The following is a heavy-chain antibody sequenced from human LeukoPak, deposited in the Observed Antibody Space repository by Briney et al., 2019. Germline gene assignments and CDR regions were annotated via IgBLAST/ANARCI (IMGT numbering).Heavy chain of an antibody. CDR1: GFTFRNYA. J-gene: IGHJ4*02. Sequence: GGSLRLSCAASGFTFRNYAMNWVRQAPGKGLEWISYIGSAIYYADSVKGRFTISRDNAKNTLYLQMNSLRAEDTAVYYCAKDRDDSSAYYFDYWGQGTLVTVSS. CDR2: IGSAI. V-gene: IGHV3-48*01. D-gene: IGHD3-22*01. CDR3: AKDRDDSSAYYFDY.